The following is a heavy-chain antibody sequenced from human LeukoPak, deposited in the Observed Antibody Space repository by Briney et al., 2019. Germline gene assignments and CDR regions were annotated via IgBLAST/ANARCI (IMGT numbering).Heavy chain of an antibody. J-gene: IGHJ4*02. CDR1: GDSISSGDYY. CDR3: ATDFGDSSGWYRF. Sequence: PSETLSLTCTVSGDSISSGDYYWSWIRQPAGKGLEWIGRISSSGSTNYNPSLKSRVTISVDTSKNQFSLKLSSVTAADTAVYFCATDFGDSSGWYRFWGQGTLVAVSS. CDR2: ISSSGST. V-gene: IGHV4-61*02. D-gene: IGHD6-19*01.